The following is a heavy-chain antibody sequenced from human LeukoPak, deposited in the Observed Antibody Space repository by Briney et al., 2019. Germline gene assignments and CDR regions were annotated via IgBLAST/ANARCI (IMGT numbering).Heavy chain of an antibody. CDR3: ARTTSFTASGYDY. CDR2: MNPNNGDS. V-gene: IGHV1-8*03. CDR1: VYTFTNYH. J-gene: IGHJ4*02. Sequence: ASVTVSCKASVYTFTNYHINWVRQATGQGLEWMGWMNPNNGDSGYAQKFQGRVTITRDTSISTSYMEPRSLRSDDTAVYFCARTTSFTASGYDYWGQGTLVTVSS. D-gene: IGHD6-25*01.